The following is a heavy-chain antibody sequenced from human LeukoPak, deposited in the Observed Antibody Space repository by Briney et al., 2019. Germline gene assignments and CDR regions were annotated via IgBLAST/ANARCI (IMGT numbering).Heavy chain of an antibody. Sequence: ASVKVSCKASGYTFTSYGISWVRQAPGQGLEWMGWISAYNGNTNYAQKLQGRVTMTTDTSTSTAYMELRSLRSDDTAVYYCAGRQYSGYDVHYGMDVWGKGTTVTVSS. J-gene: IGHJ6*04. V-gene: IGHV1-18*04. CDR2: ISAYNGNT. CDR3: AGRQYSGYDVHYGMDV. CDR1: GYTFTSYG. D-gene: IGHD5-12*01.